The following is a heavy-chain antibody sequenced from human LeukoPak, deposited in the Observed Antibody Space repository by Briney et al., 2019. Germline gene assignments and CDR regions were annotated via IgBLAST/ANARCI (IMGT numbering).Heavy chain of an antibody. V-gene: IGHV3-21*01. Sequence: GGSLRLSCAASGFTFSSYSMNWVRQAPGKGLEWVSSISSSSSYIYYADSVKGRFTISRDNAKNSLYLQMNSLRAEDTAVYYCARGPTGGGYYDSSGYYDYWGQGTLVTVSS. D-gene: IGHD3-22*01. J-gene: IGHJ4*02. CDR1: GFTFSSYS. CDR3: ARGPTGGGYYDSSGYYDY. CDR2: ISSSSSYI.